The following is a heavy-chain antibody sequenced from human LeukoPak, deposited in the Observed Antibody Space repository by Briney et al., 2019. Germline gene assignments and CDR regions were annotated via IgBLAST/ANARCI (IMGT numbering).Heavy chain of an antibody. V-gene: IGHV3-9*01. CDR3: AKDGSGSYSYYFDY. CDR1: GFTFDDYA. CDR2: ISWNSGSI. J-gene: IGHJ4*02. Sequence: PAGGSLRLSCAASGFTFDDYAMHWVRHAPGKGLEWVSGISWNSGSIGYADSVKGRFTISRDNAKNSLYLQMNSLRAEDTALYYCAKDGSGSYSYYFDYWGQGTLVTVSS. D-gene: IGHD1-26*01.